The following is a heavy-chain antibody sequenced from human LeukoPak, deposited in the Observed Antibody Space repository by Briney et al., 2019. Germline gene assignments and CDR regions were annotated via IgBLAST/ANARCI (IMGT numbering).Heavy chain of an antibody. D-gene: IGHD3-3*01. Sequence: GGSLRLSCAASGFTFSSYWMSWVRQAPGKGLEWVANIKQDGSEKYYVDSVKGRFTISRDNAKNSLYLQMNSLRAEDTAVYYCARVRSNYDFWSGNDAFDIWGQGTMVTVSS. CDR3: ARVRSNYDFWSGNDAFDI. J-gene: IGHJ3*02. CDR2: IKQDGSEK. V-gene: IGHV3-7*01. CDR1: GFTFSSYW.